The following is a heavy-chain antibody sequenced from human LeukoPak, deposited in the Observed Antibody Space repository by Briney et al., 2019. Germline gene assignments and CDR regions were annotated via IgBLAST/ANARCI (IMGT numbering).Heavy chain of an antibody. CDR1: CGSFSVYY. V-gene: IGHV4-34*01. CDR2: INHTGST. CDR3: ARQSHRSFGY. J-gene: IGHJ4*02. Sequence: ETLSLMCAVYCGSFSVYYWRWIRQPPGKGLEWIREINHTGSTNCTPSLKSRDTISVDTSKDQFSLKMSSVTAADTAVYYCARQSHRSFGYWGQGNLVTVSS.